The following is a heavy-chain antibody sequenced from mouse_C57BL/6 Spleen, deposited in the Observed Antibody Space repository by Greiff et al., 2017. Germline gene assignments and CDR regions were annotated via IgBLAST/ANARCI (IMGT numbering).Heavy chain of an antibody. CDR1: GYTFTSYW. CDR2: IHPNSGST. V-gene: IGHV1-64*01. CDR3: AITTVVGQDY. J-gene: IGHJ2*01. Sequence: QVQLQQPGAELVKPGASVTLSCKASGYTFTSYWMHWVKQRPGQGLEWIGMIHPNSGSTNYNEKFKSKATLTVDKSSSTAYMQLSSLTSEDSAVYYCAITTVVGQDYWGQGTTLTVSS. D-gene: IGHD1-1*01.